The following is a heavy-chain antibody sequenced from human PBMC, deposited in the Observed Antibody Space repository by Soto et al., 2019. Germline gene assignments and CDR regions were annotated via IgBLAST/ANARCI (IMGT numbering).Heavy chain of an antibody. D-gene: IGHD6-19*01. CDR3: ARESRMAGPDFDP. CDR2: TYYGSKWYN. V-gene: IGHV6-1*01. J-gene: IGHJ5*02. Sequence: SQTLSLTCAISGDSVSSNNAAWNWIRQSPSRGLEWLGRTYYGSKWYNAYAASVKSRITINPDTSKNQFSLQLKSVTPEDTALYFCARESRMAGPDFDPWGQGTLVTVSS. CDR1: GDSVSSNNAA.